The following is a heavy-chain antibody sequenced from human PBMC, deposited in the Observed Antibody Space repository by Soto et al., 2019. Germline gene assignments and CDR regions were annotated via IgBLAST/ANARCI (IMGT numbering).Heavy chain of an antibody. V-gene: IGHV3-23*01. Sequence: EVQLLESGGGFVQPGGSLRLSCEASGFTFSTFAMTWVRQAPGKGLEWVSSISASGTHTYHADSGRDRFTISRDDSINTLYLQLNSLRGGDTAVYYCAKGLRPWNHMDAWGRGTTVTVSS. D-gene: IGHD1-1*01. CDR3: AKGLRPWNHMDA. CDR1: GFTFSTFA. CDR2: ISASGTHT. J-gene: IGHJ6*03.